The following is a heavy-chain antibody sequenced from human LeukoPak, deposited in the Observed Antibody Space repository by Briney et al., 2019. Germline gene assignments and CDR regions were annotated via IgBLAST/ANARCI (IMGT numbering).Heavy chain of an antibody. J-gene: IGHJ6*02. CDR2: ISAYNGNT. V-gene: IGHV1-18*01. D-gene: IGHD6-19*01. Sequence: ASVKVSCKASGYTFTSYGISWVRQAPGQGLEWMGWISAYNGNTNYAQKLQGRVTMTTDTSTSTAYMELRSLRSDDTAVYYCARDHMVRDIAVAGTRRLDYYYYGMDVWGQGTTVTVSS. CDR1: GYTFTSYG. CDR3: ARDHMVRDIAVAGTRRLDYYYYGMDV.